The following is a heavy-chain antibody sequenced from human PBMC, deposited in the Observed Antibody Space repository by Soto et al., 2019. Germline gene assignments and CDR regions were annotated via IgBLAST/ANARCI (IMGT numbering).Heavy chain of an antibody. D-gene: IGHD3-16*02. Sequence: ASVKVSCKASGYTFTSYGICWVRHAPGQGLEWMGWVSAYNGNTDYAQTLQGRVTMTTDTSTTTAYMELRSLRSDDTAVYYCARDYDYVWGSYRHTLHYWGQGTPVTVSS. J-gene: IGHJ4*02. V-gene: IGHV1-18*01. CDR2: VSAYNGNT. CDR1: GYTFTSYG. CDR3: ARDYDYVWGSYRHTLHY.